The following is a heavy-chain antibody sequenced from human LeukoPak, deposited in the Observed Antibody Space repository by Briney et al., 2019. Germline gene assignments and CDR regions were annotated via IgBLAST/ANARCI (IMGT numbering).Heavy chain of an antibody. Sequence: ASVTVSFTASAYRFISNYIQWVRQAPGLGPEWMGWMHPGNGNTRYEEKFQGRVTMTRDTSINTAYMDLSSLRYDDTAVYYCAREGSYCVGGDCYSFDFWGQGTLITVSS. J-gene: IGHJ4*02. V-gene: IGHV1-2*02. CDR3: AREGSYCVGGDCYSFDF. D-gene: IGHD2-21*02. CDR2: MHPGNGNT. CDR1: AYRFISNY.